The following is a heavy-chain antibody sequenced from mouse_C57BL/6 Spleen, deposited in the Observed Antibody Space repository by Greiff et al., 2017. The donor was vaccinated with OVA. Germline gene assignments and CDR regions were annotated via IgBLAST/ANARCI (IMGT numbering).Heavy chain of an antibody. CDR2: IYPGSGNT. D-gene: IGHD1-1*02. J-gene: IGHJ1*03. CDR3: ARSGGGYPYWHFDV. V-gene: IGHV1-76*01. CDR1: GYTFTDYY. Sequence: VQLQQSGAELVRPGASVKLSCKASGYTFTDYYINWVKQRPGQGLEWIARIYPGSGNTYYNEKFKGKATLTAEKSSSTAYMQLSSLTSEDSAVYFCARSGGGYPYWHFDVWGTGTTVTVSS.